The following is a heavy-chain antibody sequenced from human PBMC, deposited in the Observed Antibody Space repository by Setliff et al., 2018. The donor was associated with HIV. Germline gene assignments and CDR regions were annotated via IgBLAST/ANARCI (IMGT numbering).Heavy chain of an antibody. CDR3: AKQYSMYYYYYMDV. V-gene: IGHV3-23*01. CDR2: ISGGGGKT. Sequence: GGSLRLSCAASGFTFSNFAMSWVRQAPGKGLEWVSAISGGGGKTDYADSVKGRFTISRDNSKNTLYLQMNSLRAEDTAVYYCAKQYSMYYYYYMDVWGKGTTVTVSS. J-gene: IGHJ6*03. CDR1: GFTFSNFA. D-gene: IGHD6-6*01.